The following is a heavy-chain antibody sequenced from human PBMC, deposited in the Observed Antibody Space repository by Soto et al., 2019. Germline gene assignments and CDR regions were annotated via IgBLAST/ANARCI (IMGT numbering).Heavy chain of an antibody. CDR1: GGSVSSGSYY. D-gene: IGHD4-17*01. CDR3: ARDHADDYGDYGSFDY. Sequence: KASETLSLTCTVSGGSVSSGSYYWSWIRQPPGKGLEWIGYIYYSGSTNYNPSLKSRVTISVDTSKNQFSLKLSSVTAADTAVYYCARDHADDYGDYGSFDYWGQGTLVTVSS. J-gene: IGHJ4*02. V-gene: IGHV4-61*01. CDR2: IYYSGST.